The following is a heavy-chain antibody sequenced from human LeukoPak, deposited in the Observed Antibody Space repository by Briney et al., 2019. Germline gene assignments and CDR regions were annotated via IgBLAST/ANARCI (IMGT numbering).Heavy chain of an antibody. CDR3: ATISSGWHSDEY. CDR1: GYTFTSYD. J-gene: IGHJ4*02. CDR2: MNPNSGNT. Sequence: ASVKVSCKASGYTFTSYDINWVRQATGQGLEWMGWMNPNSGNTGYAQKFQGRVTITRNTSISTAYMELSNLRSEDTAVYYCATISSGWHSDEYWGQGTLVTVSS. D-gene: IGHD6-19*01. V-gene: IGHV1-8*03.